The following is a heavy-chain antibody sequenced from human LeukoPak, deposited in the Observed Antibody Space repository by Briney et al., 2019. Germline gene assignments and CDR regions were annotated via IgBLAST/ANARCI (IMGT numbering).Heavy chain of an antibody. Sequence: GRSLRLPCAASGFTFTFYWMSWVRQAPGKGLEWVANIKQDGSEKYYVDSVKGRFTISRDNAKNSLYLQMNGLRAEDTAVYYCATYSGSYLRWGQGNLVTVSS. V-gene: IGHV3-7*01. CDR2: IKQDGSEK. D-gene: IGHD1-26*01. CDR3: ATYSGSYLR. CDR1: GFTFTFYW. J-gene: IGHJ4*02.